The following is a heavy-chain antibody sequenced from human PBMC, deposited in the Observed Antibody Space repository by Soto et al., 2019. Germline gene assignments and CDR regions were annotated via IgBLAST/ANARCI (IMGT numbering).Heavy chain of an antibody. CDR3: ATGGPTAMVTSDI. V-gene: IGHV1-24*01. D-gene: IGHD5-18*01. CDR1: GYTFTGYY. Sequence: ASVKVSCKASGYTFTGYYMHWVRQASGKGLEWMGGFDPEDGETIYAQKFQGRVTMTEDTSTDTAYMELSSLRSEDTAVYYCATGGPTAMVTSDIWGQGTMVTVSS. CDR2: FDPEDGET. J-gene: IGHJ3*02.